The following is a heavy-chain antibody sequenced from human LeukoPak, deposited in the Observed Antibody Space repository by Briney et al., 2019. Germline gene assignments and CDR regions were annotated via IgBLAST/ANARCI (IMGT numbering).Heavy chain of an antibody. CDR1: GGSISSSPYY. D-gene: IGHD3-3*01. CDR2: IYYSGTT. CDR3: ARGRGKGLRFLETTYYYYYYMDV. Sequence: SETLSLTCTVSGGSISSSPYYWGWIRQPPGKGLEWIGSIYYSGTTHYNPSLESRVTISVDTSKNQFSLKLSSVTAADTAVYYCARGRGKGLRFLETTYYYYYYMDVWGKGTTVTVSS. V-gene: IGHV4-39*07. J-gene: IGHJ6*03.